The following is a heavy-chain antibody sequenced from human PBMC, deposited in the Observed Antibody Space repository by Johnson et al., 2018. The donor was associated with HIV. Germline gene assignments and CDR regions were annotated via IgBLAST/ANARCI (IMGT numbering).Heavy chain of an antibody. D-gene: IGHD3-10*01. V-gene: IGHV3-15*01. Sequence: VQLVESGGGLVKPGGSLRLSCAASGFIFSNAWMSWVRQAPGTGLEWVGRLKRKTDGGATDSASPVKGRLTISRAASKNTLYLQMSSLRAEDTAVYYCARPPPFMGNYGSGSWWAFDIWGQGTMVTVSS. CDR2: LKRKTDGGAT. CDR1: GFIFSNAW. J-gene: IGHJ3*02. CDR3: ARPPPFMGNYGSGSWWAFDI.